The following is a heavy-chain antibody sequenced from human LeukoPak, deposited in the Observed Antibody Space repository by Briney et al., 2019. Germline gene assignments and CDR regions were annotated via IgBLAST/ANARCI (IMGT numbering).Heavy chain of an antibody. V-gene: IGHV1-2*02. CDR3: ARVRGLGRDGYNKLDAFDI. CDR1: GYTFTGYY. J-gene: IGHJ3*02. CDR2: INPNSGGT. D-gene: IGHD5-24*01. Sequence: ASVKVSCKASGYTFTGYYMHWVRQAPGQGLEWMGWINPNSGGTNYAQKFQGRVTMTRDTSISTAYMELSRLRSGDTAVYYCARVRGLGRDGYNKLDAFDIWGQGTMVTVSS.